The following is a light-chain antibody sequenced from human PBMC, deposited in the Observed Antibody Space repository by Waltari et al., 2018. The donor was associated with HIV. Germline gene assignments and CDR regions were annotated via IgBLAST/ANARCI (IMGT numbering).Light chain of an antibody. CDR3: CAYAGGLE. V-gene: IGLV2-23*01. CDR2: EDN. Sequence: QSALTQPASVSGSPGQSITISCTGTSSDTGNYNLVSCYQLYPGKAPKLIIYEDNKRPSGVSNRFSGSKSADTASLTISGLQAEDEADYYCCAYAGGLEFGGGTKLTVL. CDR1: SSDTGNYNL. J-gene: IGLJ2*01.